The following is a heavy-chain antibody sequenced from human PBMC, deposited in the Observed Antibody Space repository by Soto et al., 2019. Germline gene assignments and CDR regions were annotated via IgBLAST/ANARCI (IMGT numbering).Heavy chain of an antibody. CDR2: ISYDGSNK. V-gene: IGHV3-30*18. D-gene: IGHD1-26*01. J-gene: IGHJ4*02. Sequence: QVQLVESGGGVVRPGTSLRLSCAASGFIFSSYGIHWVRLAPGKGLEWVAVISYDGSNKYYADSVKGRFTISRDNSKNTLYLHMNHLSAEETAVYYCAKEGPVVGTTDFDYWGQGTLVTISS. CDR1: GFIFSSYG. CDR3: AKEGPVVGTTDFDY.